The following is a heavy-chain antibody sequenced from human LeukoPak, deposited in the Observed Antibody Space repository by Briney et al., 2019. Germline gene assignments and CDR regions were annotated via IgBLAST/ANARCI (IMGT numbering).Heavy chain of an antibody. CDR1: GFTFSSYG. V-gene: IGHV3-30*03. CDR3: AREGTAVAGEDYYYGMDV. D-gene: IGHD6-19*01. Sequence: GGSLRPSCAASGFTFSSYGMHWVSQAPGKGREWVAVISYDGSNKYYADSVKGRFTISRDNSKNTLYLQMNSLRAEDTAVYYCAREGTAVAGEDYYYGMDVWGKGTTVTVSS. J-gene: IGHJ6*04. CDR2: ISYDGSNK.